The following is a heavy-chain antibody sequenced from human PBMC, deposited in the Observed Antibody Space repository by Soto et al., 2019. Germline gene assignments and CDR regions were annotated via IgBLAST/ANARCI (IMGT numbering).Heavy chain of an antibody. D-gene: IGHD2-15*01. J-gene: IGHJ5*02. CDR2: ISSSSSYT. CDR1: EVTFSDYY. Sequence: GVSRRLSRPAAEVTFSDYYMSCIRQAPGKGLEWVSYISSSSSYTNYADSVKGRFTISRYNAKNSLYLQMNSLRAEDTAVYYCARVVCGGSCYTRYNWFDPWGQGTLVTVSS. CDR3: ARVVCGGSCYTRYNWFDP. V-gene: IGHV3-11*06.